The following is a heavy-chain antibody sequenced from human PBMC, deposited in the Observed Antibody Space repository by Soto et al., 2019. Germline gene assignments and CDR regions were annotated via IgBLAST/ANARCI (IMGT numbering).Heavy chain of an antibody. CDR2: IYYSGGT. J-gene: IGHJ4*02. Sequence: ETLSLTCTVSGGSISSYYWSWIRQPPGKGLEWIGYIYYSGGTNYNPSLKSRVTISVDTSKNQFSLKLSSVTAADTAVYYCARESRSWYGSIWDYWGQGTLVTVSS. V-gene: IGHV4-59*12. D-gene: IGHD6-13*01. CDR3: ARESRSWYGSIWDY. CDR1: GGSISSYY.